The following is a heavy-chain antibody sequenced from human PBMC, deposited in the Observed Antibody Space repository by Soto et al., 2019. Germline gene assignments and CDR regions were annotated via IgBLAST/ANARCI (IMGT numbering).Heavy chain of an antibody. CDR1: GGSISRYY. V-gene: IGHV4-59*12. D-gene: IGHD1-7*01. CDR3: ARGGYDGNNWDYAYFDY. J-gene: IGHJ4*02. CDR2: IYYSGST. Sequence: SETLSLTCTVSGGSISRYYWSWIRQPPGKGLEWIGYIYYSGSTNYNPSLKSRVTISVDTSKNQFSLKLSSVTAADTAVYFCARGGYDGNNWDYAYFDYRGPGILVTVSS.